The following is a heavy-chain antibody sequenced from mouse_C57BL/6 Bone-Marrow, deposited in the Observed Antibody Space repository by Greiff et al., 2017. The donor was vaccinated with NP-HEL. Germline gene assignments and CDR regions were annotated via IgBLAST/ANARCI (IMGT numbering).Heavy chain of an antibody. CDR2: FHPYNDDT. CDR3: ARRGFYYYGSSYVEDWYFDV. J-gene: IGHJ1*03. CDR1: GYTFTTYP. Sequence: QVQLQQSGAELVKPGASVKMSCKASGYTFTTYPIEWMKQNHGKSLEWIGNFHPYNDDTKYNEKFKGKATLTVEKSSSTVYLELSRLTSDDSAVYYCARRGFYYYGSSYVEDWYFDVWGTGTTVTVSS. V-gene: IGHV1-47*01. D-gene: IGHD1-1*01.